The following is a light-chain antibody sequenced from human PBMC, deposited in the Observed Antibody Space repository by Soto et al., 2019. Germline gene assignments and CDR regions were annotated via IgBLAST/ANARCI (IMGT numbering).Light chain of an antibody. J-gene: IGKJ4*01. CDR3: QQRSDWPPKLT. Sequence: EIVLTQSPATLSLSPGERATLSCRASQSVSTYLAWYQQKPGQAPRLLIYDASSRAIGIPARFSGGGSGTDFTLTISSLEPEDFAVYYCQQRSDWPPKLTFGGGTKVEIK. CDR1: QSVSTY. V-gene: IGKV3-11*01. CDR2: DAS.